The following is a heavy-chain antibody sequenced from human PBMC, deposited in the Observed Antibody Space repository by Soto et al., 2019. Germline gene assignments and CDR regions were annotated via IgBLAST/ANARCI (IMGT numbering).Heavy chain of an antibody. Sequence: QVQLVQSGAEVKKPGSSVKVSCKASGGTFSSYAISWVRQAPGQGLEWMGGIIPIFGTANYAQKFQGRVTITADEYTRTAYMGLGSLRSEDTAVYYCARGGERADGSGSSTLYYYYYGMDVWGQGTTVTVSS. CDR1: GGTFSSYA. CDR3: ARGGERADGSGSSTLYYYYYGMDV. CDR2: IIPIFGTA. J-gene: IGHJ6*02. D-gene: IGHD3-10*01. V-gene: IGHV1-69*12.